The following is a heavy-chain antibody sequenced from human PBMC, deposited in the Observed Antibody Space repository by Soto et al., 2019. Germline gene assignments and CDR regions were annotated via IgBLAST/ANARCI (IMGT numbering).Heavy chain of an antibody. Sequence: EVQLVESRGTLVQPGESLRLSCAASGFTISSYWMSWVRQAPGKGLEWVANIKQDGSERYYMGSVNGRFTISRDNAKNSLYLQMSSLTVEDTAVYYCARWDNGYDFGGQGTLVTISS. J-gene: IGHJ4*02. CDR3: ARWDNGYDF. CDR1: GFTISSYW. CDR2: IKQDGSER. D-gene: IGHD5-12*01. V-gene: IGHV3-7*01.